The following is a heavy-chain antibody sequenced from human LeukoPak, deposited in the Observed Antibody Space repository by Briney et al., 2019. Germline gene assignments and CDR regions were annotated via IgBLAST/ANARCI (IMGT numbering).Heavy chain of an antibody. J-gene: IGHJ3*02. CDR3: ARDTDFWSGYDDAFDI. V-gene: IGHV4-39*07. CDR2: IYYSGST. CDR1: GGCISSSSYY. D-gene: IGHD3-3*01. Sequence: SETLSLTCTVSGGCISSSSYYWGWIRQPPGKGLEWIGSIYYSGSTYYNPSLKSRVTISVDTSKNQFSLKLSSVTAADTAVYYCARDTDFWSGYDDAFDIWGQGTMVTVSS.